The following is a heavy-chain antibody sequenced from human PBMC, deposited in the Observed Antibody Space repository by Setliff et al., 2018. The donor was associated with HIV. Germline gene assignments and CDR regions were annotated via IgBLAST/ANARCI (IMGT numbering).Heavy chain of an antibody. CDR2: IYTTGST. CDR1: GDSISNYY. J-gene: IGHJ4*02. Sequence: SETLSLTCTVSGDSISNYYWSWVRQPPGKGLEWIGYIYTTGSTNYNPSLKSRVTMSVDTSKNRFSLRLTSVTAADTAVYYCARGGLGVVGAIDYWSQGTLVTVSS. V-gene: IGHV4-4*09. CDR3: ARGGLGVVGAIDY. D-gene: IGHD2-15*01.